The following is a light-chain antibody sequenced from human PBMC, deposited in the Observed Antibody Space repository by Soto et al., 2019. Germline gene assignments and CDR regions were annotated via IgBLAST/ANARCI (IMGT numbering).Light chain of an antibody. CDR3: NSYTTTYTLV. CDR1: NSDIGAYNY. V-gene: IGLV2-14*01. J-gene: IGLJ1*01. Sequence: QSVLTQPAYVSGSPGQSITISCTGTNSDIGAYNYVSWYQHHPGKAPKLIIYEVTNRPSGVSNRFSASKSGNTAYLTISGLQAEDEADYYCNSYTTTYTLVFGTGTKVTVL. CDR2: EVT.